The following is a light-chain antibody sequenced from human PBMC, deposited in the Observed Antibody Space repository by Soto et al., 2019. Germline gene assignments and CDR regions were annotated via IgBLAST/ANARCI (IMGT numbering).Light chain of an antibody. J-gene: IGKJ1*01. Sequence: DIQMTQSPSTLSASVGDRVTITCRASQSISGSLAWYQQKPGKAPRLLIYEASNLKSAVPSRFSGGGSGTEYTLTISSLQPDDSASYYCQQYNGYWTFGQGTRVEIK. CDR3: QQYNGYWT. CDR2: EAS. V-gene: IGKV1-5*03. CDR1: QSISGS.